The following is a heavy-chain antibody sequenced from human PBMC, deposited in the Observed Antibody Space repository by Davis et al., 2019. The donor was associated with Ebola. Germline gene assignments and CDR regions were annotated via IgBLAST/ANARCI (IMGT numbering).Heavy chain of an antibody. CDR3: ARSGSSGRYRYYFDY. Sequence: PGGSLRLSCAASGFTFSSYGMHWVRQAPGKGLEWVAVISYDGSNKYYADSVKGRFTISRDNSKNTLYLQMNSLRAEDTAVYYCARSGSSGRYRYYFDYWGQGTLVTVSS. V-gene: IGHV3-30*03. D-gene: IGHD3-22*01. CDR2: ISYDGSNK. J-gene: IGHJ4*02. CDR1: GFTFSSYG.